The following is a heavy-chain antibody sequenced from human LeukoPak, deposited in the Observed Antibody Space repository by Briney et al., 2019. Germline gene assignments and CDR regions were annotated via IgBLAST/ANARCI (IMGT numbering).Heavy chain of an antibody. V-gene: IGHV4-59*01. CDR2: IYYSGST. D-gene: IGHD3-10*01. Sequence: SETLSLTCTVSGGSFSTYYWSWIRQPPGKGLEWIGYIYYSGSTDYNPSLKSRVTMSVDTSKNQFSLKLTSVTAADTAVYYCATGGSGNFHDYWSQGTLVTVSS. J-gene: IGHJ4*02. CDR3: ATGGSGNFHDY. CDR1: GGSFSTYY.